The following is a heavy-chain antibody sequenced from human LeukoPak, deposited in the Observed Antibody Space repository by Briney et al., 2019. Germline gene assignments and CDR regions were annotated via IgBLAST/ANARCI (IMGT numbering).Heavy chain of an antibody. CDR3: ARDGSSGWSSAIIDY. Sequence: GASVKVSCKASGYTFTGYYMHWVRQAPGQGLEWMGWINPNSGGTNYAQKFQGRVTMTRDTSISTAYMELSRLRSDDTAVYYCARDGSSGWSSAIIDYWGQGTLVTVSS. V-gene: IGHV1-2*02. CDR2: INPNSGGT. D-gene: IGHD6-19*01. J-gene: IGHJ4*02. CDR1: GYTFTGYY.